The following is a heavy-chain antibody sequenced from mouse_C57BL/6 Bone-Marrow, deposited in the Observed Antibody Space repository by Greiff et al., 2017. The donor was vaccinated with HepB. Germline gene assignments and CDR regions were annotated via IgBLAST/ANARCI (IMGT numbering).Heavy chain of an antibody. V-gene: IGHV1-63*01. CDR3: ARGGFYYAFAY. J-gene: IGHJ3*01. CDR1: GYTFPNFW. D-gene: IGHD2-1*01. Sequence: VQLQQSGAELVRPGTSVKMFCKASGYTFPNFWIGLAKQRPGHGLEWVGVFYPGGGYTNYNEKFKGKGTLTADKSSSTAYMQFSSLTSEDSAISYCARGGFYYAFAYWGQGTLVTVSA. CDR2: FYPGGGYT.